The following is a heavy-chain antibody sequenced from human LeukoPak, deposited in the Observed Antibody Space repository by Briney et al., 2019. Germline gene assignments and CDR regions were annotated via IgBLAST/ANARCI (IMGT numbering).Heavy chain of an antibody. CDR3: TYIGY. CDR2: ISYDGSNK. J-gene: IGHJ4*02. V-gene: IGHV3-30*03. D-gene: IGHD1-1*01. CDR1: GFTFSSYG. Sequence: GGSLRLSCAASGFTFSSYGMHWVRQAPGKGLEWVAVISYDGSNKYYADSVKGRFTISRDNSKNTPYLQMNSLRAEDTAVYYCTYIGYWGQGTLVTVSS.